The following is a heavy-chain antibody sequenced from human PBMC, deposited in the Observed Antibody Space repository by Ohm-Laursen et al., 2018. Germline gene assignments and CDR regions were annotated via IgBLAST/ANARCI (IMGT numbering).Heavy chain of an antibody. Sequence: TLSLTCIVSGGSISSGGYYWSWIRQHPGKGLEWIGYIYYSGSTYYNPSLKSRVTISVDTSKNQFSLKLSSVTAADTAVYYCAREHLVVPAAGYYYYYGMDVWGQGTTVTVSS. CDR2: IYYSGST. V-gene: IGHV4-31*03. D-gene: IGHD2-2*01. CDR3: AREHLVVPAAGYYYYYGMDV. CDR1: GGSISSGGYY. J-gene: IGHJ6*02.